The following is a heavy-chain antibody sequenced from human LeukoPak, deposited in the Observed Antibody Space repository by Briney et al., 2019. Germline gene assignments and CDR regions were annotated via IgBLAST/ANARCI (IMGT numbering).Heavy chain of an antibody. V-gene: IGHV3-33*01. Sequence: PGGSLRLSCAASGFTFSSYGMHWVRQAPGKGLEWVAVIWYAGTDKYYADSVKGRFTISRDNSKYTLYLQINSLRAEVTAAYYCARDRTYCTNGGCYFRAFDIWGQGTMVTVSS. J-gene: IGHJ3*02. CDR1: GFTFSSYG. CDR3: ARDRTYCTNGGCYFRAFDI. CDR2: IWYAGTDK. D-gene: IGHD2-8*01.